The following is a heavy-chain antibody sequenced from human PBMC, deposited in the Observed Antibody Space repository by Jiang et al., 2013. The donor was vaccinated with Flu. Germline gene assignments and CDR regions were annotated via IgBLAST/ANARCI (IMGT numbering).Heavy chain of an antibody. CDR1: GGSFSGYY. CDR3: ARVQDSGYDWGWFDP. D-gene: IGHD5-12*01. J-gene: IGHJ5*02. V-gene: IGHV4-34*01. CDR2: INHSGST. Sequence: SLTCAVYGGSFSGYYWSWIRQPPGKGLEWIGEINHSGSTNYNPSLKSRVTISVDTSKNQFSLKLSSVTAADTAVYYCARVQDSGYDWGWFDPWGQGTLVTVSS.